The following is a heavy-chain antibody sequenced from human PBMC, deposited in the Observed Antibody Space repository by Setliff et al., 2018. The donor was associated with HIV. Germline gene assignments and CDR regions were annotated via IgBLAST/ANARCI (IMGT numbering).Heavy chain of an antibody. J-gene: IGHJ4*03. Sequence: SETLSLTCAVYGGSFSGHYWSWIRQPPGKGLEWIGEINHSGSTNYNPSLKSRVTISVDTSKNQFSLKLSSVTAADTAVYYCARVQYHYVNNGDSYYFTHWGQGTMVTVAS. V-gene: IGHV4-34*01. CDR3: ARVQYHYVNNGDSYYFTH. CDR2: INHSGST. CDR1: GGSFSGHY. D-gene: IGHD3-10*02.